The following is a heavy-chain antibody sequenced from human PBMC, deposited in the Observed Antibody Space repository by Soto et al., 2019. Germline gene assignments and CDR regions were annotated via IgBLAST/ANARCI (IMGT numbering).Heavy chain of an antibody. CDR2: LHSDGSKT. CDR1: GFTFSSYG. J-gene: IGHJ6*02. V-gene: IGHV3-74*01. Sequence: GGSLRLSGAASGFTFSSYGMHWVRQAPGQGLVWVSHLHSDGSKTTYAASVKGRFTISRDNAKNTLYLQMNSLRAEDTAVYYCVRGDRGGFDLWGQGTAVTVSS. D-gene: IGHD2-15*01. CDR3: VRGDRGGFDL.